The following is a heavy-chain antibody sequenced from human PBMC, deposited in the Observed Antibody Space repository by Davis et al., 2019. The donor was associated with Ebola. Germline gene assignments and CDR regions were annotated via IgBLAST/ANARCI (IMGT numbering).Heavy chain of an antibody. V-gene: IGHV3-21*01. J-gene: IGHJ6*02. Sequence: PGGSLRLSCAASGFTFSSYNMNWVRQAPGKGLEWVSSVSIGNDYIYYADSVKGRLTISRDNAKNSLYLQMNSLRAEDTAVYYCARDWYGMDVWGQGTTVTVS. CDR2: VSIGNDYI. CDR1: GFTFSSYN. CDR3: ARDWYGMDV.